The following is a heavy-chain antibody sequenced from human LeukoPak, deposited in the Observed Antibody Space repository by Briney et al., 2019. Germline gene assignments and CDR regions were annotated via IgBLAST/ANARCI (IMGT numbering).Heavy chain of an antibody. CDR2: MNPNSGNT. J-gene: IGHJ4*02. D-gene: IGHD5-18*01. CDR3: VRGSSQYSYGYYFDY. V-gene: IGHV1-8*03. CDR1: GYTFSRYD. Sequence: APVKVSCKASGYTFSRYDINWVRQATGQGLEWMGWMNPNSGNTGYAQKFQGRVTITGNTSISTAYMELSSLRSEDTAVYYCVRGSSQYSYGYYFDYWGQGTLVTVSS.